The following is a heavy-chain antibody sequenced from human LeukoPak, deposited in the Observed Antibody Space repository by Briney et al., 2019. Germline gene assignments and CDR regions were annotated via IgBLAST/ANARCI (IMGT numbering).Heavy chain of an antibody. CDR3: ARYCSSTSCHRTDAFDI. D-gene: IGHD2-2*02. V-gene: IGHV4-59*01. J-gene: IGHJ3*02. CDR1: GGSISSYY. CDR2: INYSGST. Sequence: SETLSLTCTVSGGSISSYYWSWIRQSPGKGLEWIGNINYSGSTNYNPSLKSRVTISVDTSKNQFSLKLSSVTAADTAVYYCARYCSSTSCHRTDAFDIWGQGTMVTVSS.